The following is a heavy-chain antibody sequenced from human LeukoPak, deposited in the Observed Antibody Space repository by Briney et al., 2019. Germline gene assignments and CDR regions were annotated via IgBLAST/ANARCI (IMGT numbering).Heavy chain of an antibody. CDR1: GFTFSSYW. Sequence: GGSLRLSCAASGFTFSSYWMSWVRQAPGKGLEWVANIKQDGSEKYYVDSVKGRSTISRDNAKNSLYLQMNSLRAEDTAVYYCARDSIGGWYPLHFDYWGQGTLVTVSS. CDR3: ARDSIGGWYPLHFDY. V-gene: IGHV3-7*01. CDR2: IKQDGSEK. J-gene: IGHJ4*02. D-gene: IGHD6-19*01.